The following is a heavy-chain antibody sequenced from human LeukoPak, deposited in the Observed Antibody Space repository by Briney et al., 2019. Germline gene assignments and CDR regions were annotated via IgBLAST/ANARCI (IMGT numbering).Heavy chain of an antibody. CDR2: ISSSSSTI. Sequence: PGGSLRLSCAASGFTFSSYSMNWVRQAPGKGLEWVSYISSSSSTIYYADPVKGRFTISRDNAKNSLYLQMNSLRAEDTAVYYCARSMTTVTWGQGTLVTVSS. D-gene: IGHD4-17*01. V-gene: IGHV3-48*01. J-gene: IGHJ5*02. CDR1: GFTFSSYS. CDR3: ARSMTTVT.